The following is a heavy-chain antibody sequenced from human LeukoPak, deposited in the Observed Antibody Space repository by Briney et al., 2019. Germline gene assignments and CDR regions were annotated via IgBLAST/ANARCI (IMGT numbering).Heavy chain of an antibody. CDR1: GGSISTTTYH. CDR2: IYYSGST. CDR3: AREGLRGEYFDY. D-gene: IGHD2-8*01. J-gene: IGHJ4*02. V-gene: IGHV4-39*01. Sequence: PSETLSLTCAVSGGSISTTTYHWGWIRQPPGKGLEWIGNIYYSGSTFYNPSLKSRVTIFLDTSKNQFSLRLTSVTAADTAVYYCAREGLRGEYFDYWGQGTLVIVSS.